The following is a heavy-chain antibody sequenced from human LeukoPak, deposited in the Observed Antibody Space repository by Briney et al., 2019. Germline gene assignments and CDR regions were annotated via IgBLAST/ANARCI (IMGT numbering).Heavy chain of an antibody. CDR3: AHRQSGDYDFWSGPFDY. CDR1: GFSLSTSGVG. J-gene: IGHJ4*02. Sequence: SGPTLVNPTQTLTLTCTFSGFSLSTSGVGVGWIRQPPGKALEWLALIYWDDDKRYSPSLKSRLTITKDTSKNQVVLTMTNMDPVDTATYYCAHRQSGDYDFWSGPFDYWGQGTLVTVSS. D-gene: IGHD3-3*01. CDR2: IYWDDDK. V-gene: IGHV2-5*02.